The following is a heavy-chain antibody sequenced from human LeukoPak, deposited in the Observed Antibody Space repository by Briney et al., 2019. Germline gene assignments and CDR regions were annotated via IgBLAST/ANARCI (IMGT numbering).Heavy chain of an antibody. D-gene: IGHD2-21*02. CDR1: GFTYSSYA. CDR2: ITDSGGAT. J-gene: IGHJ4*02. CDR3: AKGKGCGGDCYAYFDH. V-gene: IGHV3-23*01. Sequence: GGSLRLSCAASGFTYSSYAISWVRQAPGKGLEWVSGITDSGGATDYADSVKGRFTISRDNSKNTLYLQMNSLRVEDTAVYYCAKGKGCGGDCYAYFDHWGQGTLVTVSS.